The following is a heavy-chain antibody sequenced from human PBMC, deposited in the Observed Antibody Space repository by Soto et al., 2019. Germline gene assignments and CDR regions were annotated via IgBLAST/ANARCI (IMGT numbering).Heavy chain of an antibody. CDR1: GLSITDSEMG. Sequence: QVTLKESGPVLVKPTATLTLRCTVSGLSITDSEMGVSWIRQPPGQPLEWLAHIDSSVEKSYRTFLKSRLAISKDTSKSQIVLTMTNMDPADTATYYCARRHLAVAVSPWFDPGGQGIPVTVSS. V-gene: IGHV2-26*01. CDR2: IDSSVEK. J-gene: IGHJ5*02. D-gene: IGHD6-19*01. CDR3: ARRHLAVAVSPWFDP.